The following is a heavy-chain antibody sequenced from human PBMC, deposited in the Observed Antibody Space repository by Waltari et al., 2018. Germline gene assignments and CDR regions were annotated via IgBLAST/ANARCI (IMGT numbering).Heavy chain of an antibody. Sequence: EVQLVESGGGLVQPGGSLRLSCAASGFTFSSYWMSWVRQAPGKGLEWVANIKQEGSEKYYVDSVKGRFTLSRDNAKNSLYLQMNSLRAEDTAVYYCARGPLLEWLLYFDYWGQGTLVTVSS. D-gene: IGHD3-3*01. J-gene: IGHJ4*02. CDR1: GFTFSSYW. CDR2: IKQEGSEK. V-gene: IGHV3-7*01. CDR3: ARGPLLEWLLYFDY.